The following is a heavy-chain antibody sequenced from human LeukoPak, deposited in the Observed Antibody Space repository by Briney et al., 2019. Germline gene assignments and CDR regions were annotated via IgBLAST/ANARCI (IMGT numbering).Heavy chain of an antibody. Sequence: YPSETLSLTCTVSGGSISSFYWNWIRQPAGKGLEWIGRIYNSGSTNYNPSLKSRLSMSVDTSKNQFSLNLRSVTAADTAIYYCAREWELVFDYWGQGTLVTVSS. CDR3: AREWELVFDY. CDR1: GGSISSFY. J-gene: IGHJ4*02. D-gene: IGHD1-26*01. V-gene: IGHV4-4*07. CDR2: IYNSGST.